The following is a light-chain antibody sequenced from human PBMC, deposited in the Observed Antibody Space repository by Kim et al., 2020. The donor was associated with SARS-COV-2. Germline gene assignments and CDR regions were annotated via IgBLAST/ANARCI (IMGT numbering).Light chain of an antibody. CDR3: QQYGSSPLT. Sequence: VVLTQSPGTLSLSPGESASLSCRASHNVNSNFLAWYQQRPGQAPRLLIYGASTRASGIPDRFTGSGSGTDFTLTVDRLEPDDFAVYYCQQYGSSPLTFGGGTKVDIK. CDR1: HNVNSNF. V-gene: IGKV3-20*01. J-gene: IGKJ4*01. CDR2: GAS.